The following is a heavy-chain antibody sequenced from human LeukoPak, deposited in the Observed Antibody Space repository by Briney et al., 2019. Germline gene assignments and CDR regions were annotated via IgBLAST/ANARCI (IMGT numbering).Heavy chain of an antibody. CDR2: IKQDGSEK. J-gene: IGHJ4*02. V-gene: IGHV3-7*01. CDR1: GFTFSSYW. D-gene: IGHD3-22*01. CDR3: ASNHYYDSSGILDY. Sequence: GGSLRLSCAASGFTFSSYWMSWVRQASGKGLEWVANIKQDGSEKYYVDSVKGRFTISRDNAKNSLYLQMNSLRAEDTAVYYCASNHYYDSSGILDYWGQGTLVTVSS.